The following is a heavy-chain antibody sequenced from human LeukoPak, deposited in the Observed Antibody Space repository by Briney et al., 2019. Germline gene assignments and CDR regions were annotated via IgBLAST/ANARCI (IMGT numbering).Heavy chain of an antibody. D-gene: IGHD2-15*01. J-gene: IGHJ4*02. CDR1: GYTFTSYD. CDR3: ASKYCSGGSCYDASFDY. V-gene: IGHV1-8*01. CDR2: MNPISGDT. Sequence: ASVKVSCKASGYTFTSYDINWVRQATGQGLEWMGWMNPISGDTGYAQKFQGRVTMTRNTSISTAYMELSSLRSEDTAVYYCASKYCSGGSCYDASFDYWAREPWSPSPQ.